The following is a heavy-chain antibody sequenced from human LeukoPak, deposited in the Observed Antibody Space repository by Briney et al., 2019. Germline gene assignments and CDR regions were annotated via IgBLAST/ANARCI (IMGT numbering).Heavy chain of an antibody. J-gene: IGHJ5*02. Sequence: GASVNVSCKASGYTFTSYDNNWVRQATGQGLEWMGWMNLNSGNTGYAQKFQGRVTMTRNTSISTAYMELSSLRSDDTAVYFCARGLRSGWPLEGFDPWGQGTLVTVSS. CDR2: MNLNSGNT. V-gene: IGHV1-8*01. CDR1: GYTFTSYD. CDR3: ARGLRSGWPLEGFDP. D-gene: IGHD6-19*01.